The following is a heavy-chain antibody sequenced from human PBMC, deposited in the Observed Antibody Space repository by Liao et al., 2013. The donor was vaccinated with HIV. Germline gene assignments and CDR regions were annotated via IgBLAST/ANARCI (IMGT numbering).Heavy chain of an antibody. CDR1: GGSFSGYY. V-gene: IGHV4-59*10. CDR3: AKGALRSPTGASFDF. Sequence: QVQLQQWGAGLLKPSETLSLTCAVYGGSFSGYYWNWIRQPAGKGLEWIGRVHSSGSANYSPSLRSRATISVDTSKNQFSLKLTSVSAADTAVYYCAKGALRSPTGASFDFWGQGTLVTVSS. D-gene: IGHD1-1*01. CDR2: VHSSGSA. J-gene: IGHJ4*02.